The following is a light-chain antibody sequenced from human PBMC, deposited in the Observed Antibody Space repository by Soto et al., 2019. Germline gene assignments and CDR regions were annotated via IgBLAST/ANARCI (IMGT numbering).Light chain of an antibody. J-gene: IGLJ2*01. Sequence: QSALTQPASVSGSPGQSITISCTGTSSDVDSYNLVSWYQQHPGKAPKLMIYEVTKRPSGVSNRFSGSKSGNTASLTISGLQAEDEANYYCCSYAGTTSDVIFGGGTQLTGL. CDR3: CSYAGTTSDVI. CDR2: EVT. V-gene: IGLV2-23*02. CDR1: SSDVDSYNL.